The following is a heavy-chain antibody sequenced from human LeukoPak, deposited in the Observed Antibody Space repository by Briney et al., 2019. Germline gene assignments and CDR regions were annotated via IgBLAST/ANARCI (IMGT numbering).Heavy chain of an antibody. D-gene: IGHD6-13*01. CDR2: INHSGST. Sequence: SETLSLTCAVYGGSFSGYYWSWIRQPPGKGLEWIGEINHSGSTNYNPSLKCRVTISVDTSKNQFSLKLSSVTAADTAVYYCARLGVAAAGQYYFDYWGQGTLVTVSS. CDR1: GGSFSGYY. V-gene: IGHV4-34*01. CDR3: ARLGVAAAGQYYFDY. J-gene: IGHJ4*02.